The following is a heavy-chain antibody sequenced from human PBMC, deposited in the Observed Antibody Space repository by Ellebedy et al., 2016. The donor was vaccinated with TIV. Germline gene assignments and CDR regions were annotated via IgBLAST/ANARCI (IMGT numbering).Heavy chain of an antibody. Sequence: GGSLRLSCAASGFTFSSYAMHWVRQAPGKGLEWVAVISYDGSNKYYADSVKGRFTISRDNSKNTLSLQMNSLRAGDTAVYYCVRDLQWLVFDYWGQGTLLSVSS. V-gene: IGHV3-30*04. D-gene: IGHD6-19*01. J-gene: IGHJ4*02. CDR2: ISYDGSNK. CDR1: GFTFSSYA. CDR3: VRDLQWLVFDY.